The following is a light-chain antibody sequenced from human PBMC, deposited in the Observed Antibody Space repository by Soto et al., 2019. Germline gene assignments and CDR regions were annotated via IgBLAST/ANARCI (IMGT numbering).Light chain of an antibody. CDR1: QSVSSY. CDR2: DAS. CDR3: QQRSNWPWT. V-gene: IGKV3-11*01. J-gene: IGKJ1*01. Sequence: EIVLTQSPATLSLSPGERATLSCRASQSVSSYLAWYQQKPGQAPRLLIYDASNRATGIPARFSGSGSGTDFTLTISSLEHEDFDVYYCQQRSNWPWTFGQGTKVDIK.